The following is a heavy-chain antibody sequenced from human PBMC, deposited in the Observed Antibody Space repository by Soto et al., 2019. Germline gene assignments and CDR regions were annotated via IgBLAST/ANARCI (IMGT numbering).Heavy chain of an antibody. Sequence: SVKVSCKASGGTFSSYAISWVRQAPGQGLEWMGGIIPIFGTANYAQKFQGRVTITADESTSTAYMELSSLRSEDTAVYYCARHGYCSSTSCYARRIDYWGQGTPVTVSS. CDR2: IIPIFGTA. V-gene: IGHV1-69*13. D-gene: IGHD2-2*01. J-gene: IGHJ4*02. CDR3: ARHGYCSSTSCYARRIDY. CDR1: GGTFSSYA.